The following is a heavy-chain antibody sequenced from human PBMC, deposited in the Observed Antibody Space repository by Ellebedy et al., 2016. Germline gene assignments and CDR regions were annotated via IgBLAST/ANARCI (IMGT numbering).Heavy chain of an antibody. CDR3: ARGVLWFGELDDAFDI. V-gene: IGHV4-30-2*01. CDR2: IYHSGST. CDR1: GGSISSGGYS. J-gene: IGHJ3*02. D-gene: IGHD3-10*01. Sequence: SETLSLTCAVSGGSISSGGYSWSWIRQPPGTGLEWIGYIYHSGSTYYNPSLKSRVTISVDRSKNQFSLKLSSVTAADTAVYYCARGVLWFGELDDAFDIWGQGTMVTVSS.